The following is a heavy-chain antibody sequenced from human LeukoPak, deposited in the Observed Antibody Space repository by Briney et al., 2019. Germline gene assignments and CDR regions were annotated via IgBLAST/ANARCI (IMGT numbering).Heavy chain of an antibody. CDR2: ISYDGSSK. J-gene: IGHJ4*02. CDR1: GFTFSSYD. CDR3: AKGHTAMITQDY. Sequence: GGSLRLSCVVSGFTFSSYDMHWVRQAPGKGLEWVAVISYDGSSKYYADSVKGRFTISRDNSKNTLYLQMNSLRAEDTAVYYCAKGHTAMITQDYWGQVTLVTVSS. D-gene: IGHD1-20*01. V-gene: IGHV3-30*18.